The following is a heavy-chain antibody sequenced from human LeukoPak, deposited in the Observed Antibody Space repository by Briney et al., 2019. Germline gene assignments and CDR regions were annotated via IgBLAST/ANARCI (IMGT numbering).Heavy chain of an antibody. CDR1: GLTFSTFA. CDR3: AKDLPAAYFDY. D-gene: IGHD2-2*01. J-gene: IGHJ4*02. V-gene: IGHV3-30*02. Sequence: GGSLRPSCEAPGLTFSTFAMTWVRKAQGKGLEWVAFIRSDGGIKYYADSVKGRFTISRDNSKNTLYLQMNSLRAEDTAVHYCAKDLPAAYFDYWGQGTLVTVSS. CDR2: IRSDGGIK.